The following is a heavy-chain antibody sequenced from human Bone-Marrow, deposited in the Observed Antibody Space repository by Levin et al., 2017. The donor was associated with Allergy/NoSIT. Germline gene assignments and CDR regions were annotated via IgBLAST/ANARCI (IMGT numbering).Heavy chain of an antibody. CDR3: ARGRYFDWFLDY. CDR2: INPNSGGT. D-gene: IGHD3-9*01. Sequence: ASVKVSCKASGYTFTGYYMHWVRQAPGQGLEWMGRINPNSGGTNYAQKFQGRVTMTRDTSISTAYMELSRLRSDDTAVYYCARGRYFDWFLDYWGQGTLVTVSS. V-gene: IGHV1-2*06. J-gene: IGHJ4*02. CDR1: GYTFTGYY.